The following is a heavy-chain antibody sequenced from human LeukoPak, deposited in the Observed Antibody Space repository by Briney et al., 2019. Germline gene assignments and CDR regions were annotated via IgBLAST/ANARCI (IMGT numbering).Heavy chain of an antibody. V-gene: IGHV4-34*01. D-gene: IGHD3-10*01. CDR1: GGSFSGYY. J-gene: IGHJ3*02. CDR3: ARHEDGRGAYFDI. CDR2: INHSGST. Sequence: PSETLSLTCAVYGGSFSGYYWSWIRQPPGKGLEWIGEINHSGSTNYNPSLKSRVTISVDPSKNQFSLKLSSVTAADTAVDYCARHEDGRGAYFDIWGQGTMVTVSS.